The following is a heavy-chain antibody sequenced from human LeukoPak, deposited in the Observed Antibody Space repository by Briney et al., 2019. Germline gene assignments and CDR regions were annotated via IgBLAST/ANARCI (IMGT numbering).Heavy chain of an antibody. CDR1: GGSFSGYY. CDR2: INHSGST. D-gene: IGHD2-2*01. V-gene: IGHV4-34*01. CDR3: ARGVQYQLLRYFDY. Sequence: PSETLSLTCAVYGGSFSGYYWSWIRQPPGKGLEWIGEINHSGSTNYNPSLKSRVTISVDTSKNQFSLKLSSVTAADTAVYYCARGVQYQLLRYFDYWGQGTLVTVSS. J-gene: IGHJ4*02.